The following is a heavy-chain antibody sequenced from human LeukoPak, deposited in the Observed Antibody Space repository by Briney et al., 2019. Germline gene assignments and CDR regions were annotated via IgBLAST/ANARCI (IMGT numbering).Heavy chain of an antibody. J-gene: IGHJ4*02. CDR1: GDSVSSNSAA. V-gene: IGHV6-1*01. CDR2: TYYRSKWYN. D-gene: IGHD4-17*01. Sequence: SQTLSLTCAISGDSVSSNSAAWNWIRQSPSRGLEWLGRTYYRSKWYNDYAVSVKSRITINPDTSKNQFSLQLNSVTPEDTAVYYCARGERSPSSYGPIDYFDYWGQGTLVTVSS. CDR3: ARGERSPSSYGPIDYFDY.